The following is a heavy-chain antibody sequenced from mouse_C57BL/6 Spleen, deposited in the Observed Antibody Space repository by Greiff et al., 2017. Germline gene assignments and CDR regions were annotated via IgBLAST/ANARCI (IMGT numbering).Heavy chain of an antibody. J-gene: IGHJ2*01. D-gene: IGHD4-1*01. Sequence: VEPGASVKMSCKASGYTFTDYNMHWVKQSHGKSLEWIGYINPNNGGTSYNQKFKGKATLTVNKSSSTAYMELRSLTSEDSAVYYCARSPGGYYFDYWGQGTTLTVSS. CDR3: ARSPGGYYFDY. CDR1: GYTFTDYN. CDR2: INPNNGGT. V-gene: IGHV1-22*01.